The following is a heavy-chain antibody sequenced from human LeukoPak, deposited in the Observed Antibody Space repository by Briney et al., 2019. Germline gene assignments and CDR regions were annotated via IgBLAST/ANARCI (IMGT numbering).Heavy chain of an antibody. V-gene: IGHV3-7*01. CDR3: AELGITMIGGV. D-gene: IGHD3-10*02. J-gene: IGHJ6*04. CDR2: IKQDGSEK. Sequence: PGGSLRLSCAASKFTFSSYWMSWVRQAPGKGLEWLANIKQDGSEKYYVDSVKGRFTISRDNAKNSLYLQMNSLRAEDTAVYYCAELGITMIGGVWGKGTTVTISS. CDR1: KFTFSSYW.